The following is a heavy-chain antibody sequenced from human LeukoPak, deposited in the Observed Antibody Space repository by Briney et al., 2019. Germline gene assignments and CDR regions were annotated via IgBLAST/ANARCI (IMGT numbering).Heavy chain of an antibody. V-gene: IGHV3-74*01. CDR3: ARRSPTPNSRYFDL. J-gene: IGHJ2*01. D-gene: IGHD4-11*01. Sequence: PGGSLRLSCEASEFTLKDYWMHWVRQGPGKGLVWVSRINSDGSSASYADAVEGRFTISRDNAKNTLYLQMNSLRAEDTAVYYCARRSPTPNSRYFDLWGRGTLVTVSS. CDR1: EFTLKDYW. CDR2: INSDGSSA.